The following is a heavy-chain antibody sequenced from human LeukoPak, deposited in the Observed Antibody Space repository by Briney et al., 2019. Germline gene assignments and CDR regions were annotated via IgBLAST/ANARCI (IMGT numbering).Heavy chain of an antibody. Sequence: SETLSLTCTVFGGSISSSSYYWGWIRQPPGKGLEWIGSIYYSGSTYYNPSLKSRVTTSVDTSKNQFSLKLTSVTAADTAVYYCARYRAFDIWGQGTLVTVSS. D-gene: IGHD3-9*01. CDR3: ARYRAFDI. V-gene: IGHV4-39*07. J-gene: IGHJ4*02. CDR2: IYYSGST. CDR1: GGSISSSSYY.